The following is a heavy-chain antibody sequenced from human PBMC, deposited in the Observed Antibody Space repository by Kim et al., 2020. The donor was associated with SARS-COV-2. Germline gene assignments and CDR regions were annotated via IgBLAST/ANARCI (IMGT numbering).Heavy chain of an antibody. CDR1: GFTFSNYG. V-gene: IGHV3-23*01. J-gene: IGHJ4*02. CDR3: ANPRQPDY. D-gene: IGHD6-13*01. Sequence: GSLRLSCAASGFTFSNYGMSWVRQAPGKGLGWVSGIIGSGDTTTYADSVKGRFTVSRDNSKNTLYLQMSSLRAEDTAIYYCANPRQPDYWCQGTLVPVS. CDR2: IIGSGDTT.